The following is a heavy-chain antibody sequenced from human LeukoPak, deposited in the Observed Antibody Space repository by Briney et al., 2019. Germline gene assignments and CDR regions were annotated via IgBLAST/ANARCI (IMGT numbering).Heavy chain of an antibody. D-gene: IGHD3-3*01. CDR3: AVQHYDFWSGYYIAAHFDY. Sequence: ASVKVSCKASGYTFTGYYMHWVRQAPGQGLEWMGWINPNSGGTNYAQKFQGRVTMTRDTSISTAYMELSRLRSDDTAVYYCAVQHYDFWSGYYIAAHFDYWGQGTLVIVSS. V-gene: IGHV1-2*02. CDR1: GYTFTGYY. J-gene: IGHJ4*02. CDR2: INPNSGGT.